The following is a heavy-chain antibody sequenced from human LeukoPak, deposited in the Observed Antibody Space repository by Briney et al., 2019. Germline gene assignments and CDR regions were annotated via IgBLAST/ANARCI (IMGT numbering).Heavy chain of an antibody. Sequence: ASVKLSCKASGYTFTSYDINWVRQATGQGLEWMGWMNPNSGNTGYAQKFQGRVTITRNTSISTAYMELSRLRSDDTAVYYCARGEIAYSTGWGQGTLVTVSS. D-gene: IGHD6-25*01. CDR2: MNPNSGNT. V-gene: IGHV1-8*01. CDR1: GYTFTSYD. CDR3: ARGEIAYSTG. J-gene: IGHJ4*02.